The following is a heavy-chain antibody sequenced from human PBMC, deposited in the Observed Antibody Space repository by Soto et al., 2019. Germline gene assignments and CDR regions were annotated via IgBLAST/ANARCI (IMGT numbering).Heavy chain of an antibody. D-gene: IGHD1-26*01. CDR2: VFYTGST. J-gene: IGHJ5*02. V-gene: IGHV4-59*01. CDR3: ARSYSGTFYGYDT. CDR1: GGSISSYH. Sequence: SETLSLTCTVSGGSISSYHWSWIRQSPGEGLEWIGYVFYTGSTKYNPALKRRVTISVDTSKNQFSLKLSSVSAADTGLYYCARSYSGTFYGYDTWGQGILVTVSS.